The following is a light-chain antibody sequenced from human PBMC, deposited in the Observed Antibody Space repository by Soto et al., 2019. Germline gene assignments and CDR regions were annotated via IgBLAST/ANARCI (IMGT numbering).Light chain of an antibody. Sequence: EIVLTQSPDTLSLSPGERATLSCXXXQTVNNNYVXXXXXXXXXAPRLLIFRASNKATGIPDRFSGSGSGTEFILTISGLEPEDSGIYHCHQHGGSPETFGQGTKVDIK. J-gene: IGKJ1*01. CDR3: HQHGGSPET. CDR2: RAS. CDR1: QTVNNNY. V-gene: IGKV3-20*01.